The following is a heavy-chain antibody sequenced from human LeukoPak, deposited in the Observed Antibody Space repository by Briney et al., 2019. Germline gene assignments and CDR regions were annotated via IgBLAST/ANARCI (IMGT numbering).Heavy chain of an antibody. CDR1: GGTFIRNA. V-gene: IGHV1-69*04. J-gene: IGHJ6*02. D-gene: IGHD2-2*02. Sequence: SVTVSCKASGGTFIRNAISWVRPAPGQGREWMGRFIPILGIETYPQKFQDRVTITADRSTSTAYMELSSLRSEDTAVYYCARVQAVGVPVAIDAYYSYGMDVWGQGTAVTVSS. CDR3: ARVQAVGVPVAIDAYYSYGMDV. CDR2: FIPILGIE.